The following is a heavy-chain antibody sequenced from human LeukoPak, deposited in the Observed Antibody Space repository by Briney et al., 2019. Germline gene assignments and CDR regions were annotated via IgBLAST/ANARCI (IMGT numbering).Heavy chain of an antibody. V-gene: IGHV1-46*01. D-gene: IGHD1-14*01. CDR3: ARDYYGTSPEPTFSFDP. J-gene: IGHJ5*02. CDR1: GYTFTSYY. CDR2: INPSGGST. Sequence: PSASVKVSCKASGYTFTSYYMHWVRQAPGQGLEWMGIINPSGGSTSYAQKFQGRVTMTRDTSTSTVYMELSSLRSEDTAVYYCARDYYGTSPEPTFSFDPWGQGTLVTVSS.